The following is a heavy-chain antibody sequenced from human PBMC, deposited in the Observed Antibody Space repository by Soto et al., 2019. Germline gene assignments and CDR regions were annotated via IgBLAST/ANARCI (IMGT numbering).Heavy chain of an antibody. D-gene: IGHD3-16*01. CDR1: GYTFTGYY. CDR3: ATGSHRLGWFDP. Sequence: QVQLVQSGAEVKKPGASVKVSCKASGYTFTGYYMHWVRQAPGQGLEWMGWSNPNSGGTNYAQKFHGWVTITTDTSISTHYMELSRLRSDDPAVHYCATGSHRLGWFDPCGQGTLVTVSS. J-gene: IGHJ5*02. V-gene: IGHV1-2*04. CDR2: SNPNSGGT.